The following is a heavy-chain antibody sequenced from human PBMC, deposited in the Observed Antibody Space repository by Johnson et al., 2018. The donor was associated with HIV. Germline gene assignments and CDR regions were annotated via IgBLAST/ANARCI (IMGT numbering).Heavy chain of an antibody. D-gene: IGHD2-2*01. CDR1: GFTFSSYA. V-gene: IGHV3-30*04. J-gene: IGHJ3*02. CDR3: ARERYCSSTSCYFSRPPDAFDI. CDR2: ISYDGSNK. Sequence: QVQLVESGGGVVQPGRSLRLSCAASGFTFSSYAMHWVRQAPGKGLEWVAVISYDGSNKYYADSVKGRFTIPRDNSKNTLYLQMNSLRAEDTAVYYCARERYCSSTSCYFSRPPDAFDIWGQGTMVTVSS.